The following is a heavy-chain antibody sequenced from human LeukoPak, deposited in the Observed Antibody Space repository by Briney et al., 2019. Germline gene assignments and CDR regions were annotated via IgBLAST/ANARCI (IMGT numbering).Heavy chain of an antibody. V-gene: IGHV4-59*01. J-gene: IGHJ3*02. CDR2: IYYSGST. Sequence: PSETLSLTCTVSGGSISSYYWSWLRQPPGKGLEWIGYIYYSGSTNYNPSLKSRVTISVDTSKNQFSLKLSSVTAADTAVYYCARRLAYCGGDCLDAFDIWGQGTMVTVSS. CDR3: ARRLAYCGGDCLDAFDI. D-gene: IGHD2-21*02. CDR1: GGSISSYY.